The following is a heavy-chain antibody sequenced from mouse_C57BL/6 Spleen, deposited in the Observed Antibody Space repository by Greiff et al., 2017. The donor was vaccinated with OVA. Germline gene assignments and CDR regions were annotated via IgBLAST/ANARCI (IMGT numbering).Heavy chain of an antibody. Sequence: VHLVESGPGLVQPSQSLSITCTVSGFSLTSYGVHWVRQSPGKGLEWLGVIWSGGSTDYNAAFISRLSISKDNSKSQVFLKMNSLHADDTSIYYCSRSDGYYYWYFDFWGTGTTVTVSS. CDR2: IWSGGST. D-gene: IGHD2-3*01. J-gene: IGHJ1*03. CDR1: GFSLTSYG. CDR3: SRSDGYYYWYFDF. V-gene: IGHV2-2*01.